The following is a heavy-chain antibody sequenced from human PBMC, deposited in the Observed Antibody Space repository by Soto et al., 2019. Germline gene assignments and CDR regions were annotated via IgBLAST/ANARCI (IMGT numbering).Heavy chain of an antibody. D-gene: IGHD3-16*01. CDR1: GFTSSSYT. Sequence: EVQLVESGGRWVQPGGPLSLSCAAPGFTSSSYTRNWARQAPGKGLEWVSYISSSSSTIYYADSVKGRFTISRDNAKNSLYLQMNSLRDEDTAVYYCVRGGAFKIDYWGQGTLVTVSS. V-gene: IGHV3-48*02. CDR2: ISSSSSTI. J-gene: IGHJ4*02. CDR3: VRGGAFKIDY.